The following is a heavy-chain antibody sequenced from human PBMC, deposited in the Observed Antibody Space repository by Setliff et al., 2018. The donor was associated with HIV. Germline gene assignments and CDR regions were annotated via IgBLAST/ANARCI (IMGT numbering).Heavy chain of an antibody. Sequence: PSETLSLTCTVSGGSISNYYWSWIRQPPGKGLEWIGYISYTGTTKYNPSLKSRVTISVDTSKNQFSVRLSSVSAADTAVYYCARVASGYDYGWLDPWGQGTLVTVSS. CDR2: ISYTGTT. CDR3: ARVASGYDYGWLDP. D-gene: IGHD5-12*01. CDR1: GGSISNYY. J-gene: IGHJ5*02. V-gene: IGHV4-59*01.